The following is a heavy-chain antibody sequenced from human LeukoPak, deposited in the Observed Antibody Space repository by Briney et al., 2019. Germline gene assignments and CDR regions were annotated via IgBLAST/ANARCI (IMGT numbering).Heavy chain of an antibody. J-gene: IGHJ3*02. D-gene: IGHD1-14*01. CDR2: IIPILGIA. V-gene: IGHV1-69*04. CDR1: GGTFSSYA. CDR3: ARFRYSDAFDI. Sequence: ASVKVSCKGSGGTFSSYAISWVRQAPGQGLEWMGRIIPILGIANYAQKFQGRVTITADKSTSTAYMELSSLRSEDTAVYYCARFRYSDAFDIWGQGTMVTVSS.